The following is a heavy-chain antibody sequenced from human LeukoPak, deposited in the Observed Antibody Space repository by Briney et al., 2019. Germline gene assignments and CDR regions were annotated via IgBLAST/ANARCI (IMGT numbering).Heavy chain of an antibody. CDR3: AKAPVTTCRGAYCYPFDY. J-gene: IGHJ4*02. D-gene: IGHD2-21*01. V-gene: IGHV3-53*01. CDR2: IYSGGST. CDR1: GFTVSSNY. Sequence: QTGGSLRLSCAASGFTVSSNYMSWVRQAPGKGLEWVSVIYSGGSTYYADSVKGRFTISRDSSKNTLFLQMNRLRPEDAAVYYCAKAPVTTCRGAYCYPFDYWGQGTLVTVSS.